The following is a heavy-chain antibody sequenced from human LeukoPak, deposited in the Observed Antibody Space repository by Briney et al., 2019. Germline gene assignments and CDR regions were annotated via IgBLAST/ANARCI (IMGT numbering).Heavy chain of an antibody. D-gene: IGHD1-1*01. CDR2: ISDNGGDT. Sequence: GGFLRLSWAASGYTFNNYAMSWVRQAPGKGLEWVSAISDNGGDTKYADSVKGRFTISRDNSKNTLYLQMNSLRVEDTAIYYCGKDWKLDYWGQGALVTVSS. V-gene: IGHV3-23*01. CDR3: GKDWKLDY. J-gene: IGHJ4*02. CDR1: GYTFNNYA.